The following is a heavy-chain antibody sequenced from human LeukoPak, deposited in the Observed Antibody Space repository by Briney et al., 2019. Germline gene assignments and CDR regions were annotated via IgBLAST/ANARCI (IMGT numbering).Heavy chain of an antibody. J-gene: IGHJ6*03. CDR2: ISWGGGST. V-gene: IGHV3-43D*03. Sequence: PGGSLRLSCAASGFTFDDYAMHWVRQAPGKGLEWVSLISWGGGSTYYADSVKGRFTISRDNSKNSLYLQMNSLRAEDTALYYCAKNGYYYYYMDVWGKGTTVTVSS. CDR1: GFTFDDYA. CDR3: AKNGYYYYYMDV.